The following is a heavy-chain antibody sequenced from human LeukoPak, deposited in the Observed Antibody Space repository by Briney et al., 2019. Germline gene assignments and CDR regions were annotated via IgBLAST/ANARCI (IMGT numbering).Heavy chain of an antibody. V-gene: IGHV3-30-3*01. CDR2: ISYDGSNK. J-gene: IGHJ6*02. D-gene: IGHD3-10*01. CDR3: ARDRGRITMVRVSYYYYGMDV. Sequence: PGGSLRLSCAASGFTFSSCAMHWVRQAPGKGLEWVAVISYDGSNKYYADSVKGRFTISRDNSKNTLYLQMNSLRAEDTAVYYCARDRGRITMVRVSYYYYGMDVWGQGTTVTVSS. CDR1: GFTFSSCA.